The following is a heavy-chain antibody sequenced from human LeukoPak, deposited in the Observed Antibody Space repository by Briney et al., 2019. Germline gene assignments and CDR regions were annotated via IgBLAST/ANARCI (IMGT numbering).Heavy chain of an antibody. CDR2: IWYDGSNK. Sequence: GRSLRLSCAASGFTFSSYGMHWVRQAPGKGLEWVAVIWYDGSNKYYADSVKGRFTISRDSSKNTLYPQMNSLRAEDTAVYYCARSHYDFWSGYPPYYYYYYMDVWGKGTTVTVSS. CDR3: ARSHYDFWSGYPPYYYYYYMDV. V-gene: IGHV3-33*01. J-gene: IGHJ6*03. CDR1: GFTFSSYG. D-gene: IGHD3-3*01.